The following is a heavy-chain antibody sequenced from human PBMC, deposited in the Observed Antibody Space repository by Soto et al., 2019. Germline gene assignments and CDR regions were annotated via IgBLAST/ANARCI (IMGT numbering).Heavy chain of an antibody. D-gene: IGHD3-10*01. V-gene: IGHV1-69*01. CDR1: GGTFSSYV. Sequence: QVQLVQSGAEVKKPGSSVKVSCKASGGTFSSYVITWVRQAPGQGLEWMGGIIPIFGSANYAQKFQGRVTITADASSSTAYMELRSLRSEDTAVYYCARGQQKWGVFDYWGQGTLVTVSS. CDR3: ARGQQKWGVFDY. CDR2: IIPIFGSA. J-gene: IGHJ4*02.